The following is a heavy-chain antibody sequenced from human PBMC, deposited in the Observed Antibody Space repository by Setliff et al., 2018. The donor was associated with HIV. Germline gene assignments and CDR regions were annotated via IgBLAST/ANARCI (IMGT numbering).Heavy chain of an antibody. CDR1: GYSFSNFA. D-gene: IGHD2-15*01. CDR3: AKAGGGILYFYYMDV. CDR2: ISGRGTNT. J-gene: IGHJ6*03. V-gene: IGHV3-23*01. Sequence: PGESLKISCKGSGYSFSNFAINWVRQAPGKGLEWVSTISGRGTNTYYADSVEGRFTISRDNSKNTLSLQLNSLTAEDSAVYYCAKAGGGILYFYYMDVWGKGTTVTVSS.